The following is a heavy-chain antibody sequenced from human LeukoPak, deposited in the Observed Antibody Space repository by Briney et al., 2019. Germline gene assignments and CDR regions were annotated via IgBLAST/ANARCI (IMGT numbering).Heavy chain of an antibody. V-gene: IGHV3-23*01. D-gene: IGHD6-6*01. CDR2: ISGSGGST. CDR1: GFTFSSYA. CDR3: AKGSTRIAARPGGFYYFDY. Sequence: GGSLRLSCAASGFTFSSYAMSWVRQAPGKGLEWVSAISGSGGSTYYADSVKGRFTISRDNSKNTLYLQMNSLRAEDTAVYYCAKGSTRIAARPGGFYYFDYWGQGTLVTVSS. J-gene: IGHJ4*02.